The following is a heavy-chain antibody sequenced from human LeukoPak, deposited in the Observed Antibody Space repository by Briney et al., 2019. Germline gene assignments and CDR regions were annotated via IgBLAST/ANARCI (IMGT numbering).Heavy chain of an antibody. CDR1: RFTFSSFG. Sequence: GGSLRLSCVGSRFTFSSFGMHWVRQAPGKGLEWVAFIRSDGTNKYYADSVKGRFTISRDNSKNTLYLQMSSLRPDDTAMYYCAKVTGELWLAPWFDPWGQGTLVTVSS. V-gene: IGHV3-30*02. J-gene: IGHJ5*02. CDR2: IRSDGTNK. D-gene: IGHD3-10*01. CDR3: AKVTGELWLAPWFDP.